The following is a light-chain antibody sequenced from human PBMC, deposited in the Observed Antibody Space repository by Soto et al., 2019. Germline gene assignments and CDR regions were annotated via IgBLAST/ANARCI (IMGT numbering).Light chain of an antibody. Sequence: DIQLTQSPCSLSASVGDKVTITCRASQSIRSYLNWVQQKPGKAPKLLIYDASSLQTGVPSRFSGSGSGTDFSLTISSLQPEDFATYYCQQSYSTPPWTFGQGTKV. CDR1: QSIRSY. J-gene: IGKJ1*01. V-gene: IGKV1-39*01. CDR3: QQSYSTPPWT. CDR2: DAS.